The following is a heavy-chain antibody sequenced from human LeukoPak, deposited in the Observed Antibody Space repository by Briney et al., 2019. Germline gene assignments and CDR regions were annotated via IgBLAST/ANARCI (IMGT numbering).Heavy chain of an antibody. CDR3: AREIFGSGSYPGY. D-gene: IGHD3-10*01. V-gene: IGHV3-33*01. J-gene: IGHJ4*02. CDR2: IWHDASHT. CDR1: CFSFSTYA. Sequence: PGASLRLSCAASCFSFSTYAMHWVRQAPGKGLEWVALIWHDASHTFYTASVKGQFTISRDNPKNTVELQMNSLGGEDTAVYYCAREIFGSGSYPGYWGQGTLVTVSS.